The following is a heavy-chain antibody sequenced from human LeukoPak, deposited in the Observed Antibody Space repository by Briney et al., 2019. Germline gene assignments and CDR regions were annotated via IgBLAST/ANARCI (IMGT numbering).Heavy chain of an antibody. CDR3: ATSGRRIVRRNYDY. V-gene: IGHV4-34*01. Sequence: SETLSLTCAVYGGSFSNYYWSWIRQPPGKGLEWIGEINHSGSTNYNPSLKSRVTISVDTSKNQFSLKLSSVTAADTAVYYGATSGRRIVRRNYDYWGQGTLVTVSS. J-gene: IGHJ4*02. CDR2: INHSGST. D-gene: IGHD2/OR15-2a*01. CDR1: GGSFSNYY.